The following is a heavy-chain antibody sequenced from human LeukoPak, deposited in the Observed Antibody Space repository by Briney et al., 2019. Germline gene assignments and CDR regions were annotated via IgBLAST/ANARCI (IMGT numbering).Heavy chain of an antibody. CDR3: ARQNRSSRRIDY. CDR2: IYYSGST. D-gene: IGHD6-13*01. J-gene: IGHJ4*02. Sequence: SEALSLTCTVSRGSISTYYWNWIRQPPGKGLEWIGYIYYSGSTNYNPSLKSRVTISVDTSKNQFSLKLSSVTAADTAVYYCARQNRSSRRIDYWGQGTLVTVSS. CDR1: RGSISTYY. V-gene: IGHV4-59*08.